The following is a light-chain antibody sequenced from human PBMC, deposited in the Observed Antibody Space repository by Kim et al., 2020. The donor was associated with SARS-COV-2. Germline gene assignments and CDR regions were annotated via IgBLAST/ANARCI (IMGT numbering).Light chain of an antibody. Sequence: GQSITLSCTETSSDLGGYNYVSWYQQHPGKAPKLMIYGVTKRPSGVSNRFSGSKSGNTASLTISGLQAEDEADYFCNSYTSTNTLVFGTGTKVTVL. J-gene: IGLJ1*01. CDR1: SSDLGGYNY. CDR2: GVT. CDR3: NSYTSTNTLV. V-gene: IGLV2-14*03.